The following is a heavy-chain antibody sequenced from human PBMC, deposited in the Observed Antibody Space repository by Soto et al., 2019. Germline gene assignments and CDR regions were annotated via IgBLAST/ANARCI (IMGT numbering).Heavy chain of an antibody. CDR2: LSWNSDSI. V-gene: IGHV3-9*01. Sequence: SLRLSGAASGFTCDDYGMHWVRQGPGKGLEWVSSLSWNSDSIIYAESVKGRFTISRDNARDSLYLQLNSLRAEDTALYFCAKDFYPLTSPGGYYYGMDVWGQGTTVTVSS. CDR1: GFTCDDYG. D-gene: IGHD2-2*01. CDR3: AKDFYPLTSPGGYYYGMDV. J-gene: IGHJ6*02.